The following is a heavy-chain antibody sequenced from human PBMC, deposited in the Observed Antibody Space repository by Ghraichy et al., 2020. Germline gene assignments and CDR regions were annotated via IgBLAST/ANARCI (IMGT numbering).Heavy chain of an antibody. CDR1: GDSVSSNSAA. J-gene: IGHJ4*02. Sequence: SETLSLTCAISGDSVSSNSAAWNWIRQSPSRGLEWLGRTYYGSKWYNDYAVSVKSRITINPDTSKNQFSLQLNSVTPEDTAVYYCARAPGSGTYSYFDYWGQGTLVTVSS. D-gene: IGHD1-26*01. CDR2: TYYGSKWYN. V-gene: IGHV6-1*01. CDR3: ARAPGSGTYSYFDY.